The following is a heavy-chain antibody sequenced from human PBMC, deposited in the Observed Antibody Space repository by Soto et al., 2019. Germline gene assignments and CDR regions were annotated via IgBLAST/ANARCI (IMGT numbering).Heavy chain of an antibody. D-gene: IGHD2-21*02. CDR2: IYYSGST. CDR3: AMLNGGRRKLLAYCGGDCRPDY. CDR1: GGSISSGGYY. J-gene: IGHJ4*02. V-gene: IGHV4-31*03. Sequence: SETLSLTCTVSGGSISSGGYYWSWIRQHPGKGLEWIGYIYYSGSTYYNPSLKSRVTISVDTSKNQFSLKLSSVTAADTAVYYCAMLNGGRRKLLAYCGGDCRPDYWGQGTLVTVS.